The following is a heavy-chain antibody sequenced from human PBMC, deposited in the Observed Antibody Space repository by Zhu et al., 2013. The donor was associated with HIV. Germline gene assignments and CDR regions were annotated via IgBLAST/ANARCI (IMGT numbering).Heavy chain of an antibody. J-gene: IGHJ6*02. CDR2: IIPIFGTA. CDR3: ARGEQLQPDGSYYYYGMDV. V-gene: IGHV1-69*01. CDR1: GGTFSSYA. D-gene: IGHD6-13*01. Sequence: QVQLVQSGAEVKKPGSSVKVSCKASGGTFSSYAISWVRQAPGQGLEWMGGIIPIFGTANYAQKFQGRVTITADESTSTAYMELSSLRSEDTAVYYCARGEQLQPDGSYYYYGMDVWGQGTTVTVSS.